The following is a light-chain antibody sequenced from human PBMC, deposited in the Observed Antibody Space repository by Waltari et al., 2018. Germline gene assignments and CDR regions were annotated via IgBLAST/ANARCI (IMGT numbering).Light chain of an antibody. CDR3: QQFGGSPRT. CDR1: QSVSSSH. J-gene: IGKJ1*01. Sequence: IVLTQSPGTLSLSPGDRATLSCRASQSVSSSHLTWFQQKPGQAPRLLIYGASSRATGIPDRFTGSGSGTDFTLTISRLEPDDFAVYYCQQFGGSPRTFGQGTKVEIK. CDR2: GAS. V-gene: IGKV3-20*01.